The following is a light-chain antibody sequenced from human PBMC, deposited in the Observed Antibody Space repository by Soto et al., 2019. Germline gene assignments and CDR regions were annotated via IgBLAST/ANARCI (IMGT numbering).Light chain of an antibody. J-gene: IGKJ5*01. CDR3: QQYGSSLIT. CDR1: QSVSSSY. V-gene: IGKV3-20*01. Sequence: EIVLTQTPGTLSLSPGERATLSCRASQSVSSSYLAWYQQKPGQAPRLLIYGASSRATGIPDRFSGSGSGTDFTLTISRLEPEDFAVYYCQQYGSSLITFGQGRRLEI. CDR2: GAS.